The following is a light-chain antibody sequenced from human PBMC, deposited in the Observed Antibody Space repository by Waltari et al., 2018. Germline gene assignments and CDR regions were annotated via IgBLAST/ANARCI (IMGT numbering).Light chain of an antibody. CDR1: SNDVGRYNL. CDR3: SSYAGSTTLVI. CDR2: EVT. J-gene: IGLJ2*01. Sequence: QSALTQPASVSGSPGQSITIPCTGTSNDVGRYNLVSWYQQSPGKAPTLMIYEVTKRPSGVSSRFSGSKSGNTASLTISGLQAEDEADYYCSSYAGSTTLVIFGGGTKLTV. V-gene: IGLV2-23*02.